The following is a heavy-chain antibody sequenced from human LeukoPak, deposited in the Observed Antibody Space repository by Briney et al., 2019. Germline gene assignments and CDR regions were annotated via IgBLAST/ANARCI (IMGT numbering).Heavy chain of an antibody. Sequence: SETLPLTCAVYGGSFSGYYWSWIRQPPGKGLEWIGEINHSGSTNYNPSLKSRVTISVDTSKNQFSLKLSSVTAADTAVYYCARGRTYYYDSSGYYRGVFDYWGQGTLVTVSS. CDR1: GGSFSGYY. V-gene: IGHV4-34*01. D-gene: IGHD3-22*01. CDR3: ARGRTYYYDSSGYYRGVFDY. CDR2: INHSGST. J-gene: IGHJ4*02.